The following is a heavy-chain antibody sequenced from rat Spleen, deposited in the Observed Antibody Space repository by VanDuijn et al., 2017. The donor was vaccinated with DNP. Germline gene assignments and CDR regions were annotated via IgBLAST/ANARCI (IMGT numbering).Heavy chain of an antibody. CDR3: ARPWAY. J-gene: IGHJ3*01. CDR2: ISPGGLT. Sequence: EVQLVESGGGLVQPGRSMKLSCAASGFTFSDYAMAWVRQAPKKGLEWVASISPGGLTYYRDSVKGRFTVSRDDAKNTQYLQMDSLRSEDTATYYCARPWAYWGQGTLVTVSS. CDR1: GFTFSDYA. V-gene: IGHV5S13*01.